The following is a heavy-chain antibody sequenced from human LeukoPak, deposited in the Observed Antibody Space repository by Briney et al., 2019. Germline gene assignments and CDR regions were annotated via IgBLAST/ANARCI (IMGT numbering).Heavy chain of an antibody. CDR2: INANNGDT. CDR1: GYTFISYG. CDR3: ARGIWDSSGWYDAATY. Sequence: ASVKVSCKASGYTFISYGITWVRQAPGQGLEWMGWINANNGDTKYAQYLQGRVTMTRDTSANTAYMELSSLRSEDTAVYYCARGIWDSSGWYDAATYWGQGTLVTVSS. J-gene: IGHJ4*02. V-gene: IGHV1-18*01. D-gene: IGHD6-19*01.